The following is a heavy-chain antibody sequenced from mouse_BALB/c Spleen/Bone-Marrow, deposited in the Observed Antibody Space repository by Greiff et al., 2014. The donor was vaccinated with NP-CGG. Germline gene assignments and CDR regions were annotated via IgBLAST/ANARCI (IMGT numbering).Heavy chain of an antibody. CDR1: GYTFTNSW. D-gene: IGHD2-14*01. J-gene: IGHJ2*01. Sequence: QVQLQQSGSVLVRPGASVKLSCKASGYTFTNSWIHWAKQRPGQGLEWIGEIHPNSGNTSFNEKFKVKATLTVDTSSSTAYVDLSSLTAEDSAVYYCARHHRYAYYFDYWGQGTTLTVSS. CDR3: ARHHRYAYYFDY. CDR2: IHPNSGNT. V-gene: IGHV1S130*01.